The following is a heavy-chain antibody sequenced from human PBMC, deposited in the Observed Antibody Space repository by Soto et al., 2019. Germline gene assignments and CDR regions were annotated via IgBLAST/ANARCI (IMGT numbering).Heavy chain of an antibody. D-gene: IGHD4-4*01. CDR3: AKESGSNSRPCYYGMDV. V-gene: IGHV1-69*13. J-gene: IGHJ6*02. CDR1: GGTFSSYG. Sequence: SVKVSCKASGGTFSSYGISWVRQAPGQGLEWMGGIIPIFGTANYAQKFQGRVTITADESTSTAYMELSSLRSEDTAVYYCAKESGSNSRPCYYGMDVWGQGTTVTVSS. CDR2: IIPIFGTA.